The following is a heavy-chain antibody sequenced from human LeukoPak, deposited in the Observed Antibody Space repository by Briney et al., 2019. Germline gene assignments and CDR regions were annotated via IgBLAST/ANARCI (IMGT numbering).Heavy chain of an antibody. D-gene: IGHD2-2*01. CDR2: ISSSSSYI. J-gene: IGHJ4*02. Sequence: GGSLRLPCAASGFTFSSYSMNWVRQAPGKGLEWVSSISSSSSYIYYADSVKGRFTISRDNAKNSLYLQVNSLRAEDTAVYYCARVPHCSSTSCSSDYWGQGTPVTVSS. CDR1: GFTFSSYS. CDR3: ARVPHCSSTSCSSDY. V-gene: IGHV3-21*01.